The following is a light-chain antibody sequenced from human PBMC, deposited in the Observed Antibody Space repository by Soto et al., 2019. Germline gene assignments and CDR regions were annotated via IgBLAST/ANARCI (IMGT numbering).Light chain of an antibody. Sequence: EIVMTQSPATLSVSTGERATLSCRASQSVSSNLAWYQQKPGQAPRLLIYGTSTRATGIPDRFSGSGSGTDFTLTISRLEPEDFAVYYCQQYGSSPLTFGGGTKVDIK. V-gene: IGKV3-20*01. J-gene: IGKJ4*01. CDR3: QQYGSSPLT. CDR1: QSVSSN. CDR2: GTS.